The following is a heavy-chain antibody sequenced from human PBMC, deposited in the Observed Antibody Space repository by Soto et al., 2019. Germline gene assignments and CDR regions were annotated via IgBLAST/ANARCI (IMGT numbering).Heavy chain of an antibody. J-gene: IGHJ6*02. Sequence: SETLSLTCAVYGGSFSGYYWSRIRQPPGKGLEWIGEINHSGITNYNPSLKSRVTISLDTSKNQFSLKLSSVTAADTAVYYCARGMYKSFHDIWSGRPYYYVMDVWGQGTTVTVSS. CDR3: ARGMYKSFHDIWSGRPYYYVMDV. CDR1: GGSFSGYY. D-gene: IGHD3-3*01. V-gene: IGHV4-34*01. CDR2: INHSGIT.